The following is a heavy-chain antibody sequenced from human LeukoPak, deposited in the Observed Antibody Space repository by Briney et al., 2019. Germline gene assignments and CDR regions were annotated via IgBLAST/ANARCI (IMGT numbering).Heavy chain of an antibody. CDR2: IYSGGST. CDR1: GFTVSSNY. J-gene: IGHJ4*02. V-gene: IGHV3-53*01. D-gene: IGHD5-18*01. CDR3: VEGGAARFDY. Sequence: GGSLRLSCAASGFTVSSNYMSWVRQAPGKGLEWVSIIYSGGSTFYADSVKGRFTISRDNSKNTLYLQMNSLRAEDTAVYYCVEGGAARFDYWGQGTLVAVSS.